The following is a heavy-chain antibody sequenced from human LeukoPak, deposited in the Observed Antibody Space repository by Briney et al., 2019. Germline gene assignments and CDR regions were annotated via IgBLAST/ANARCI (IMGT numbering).Heavy chain of an antibody. CDR2: IKQDGSEK. V-gene: IGHV3-7*01. D-gene: IGHD6-13*01. CDR3: ARKAGTGIHYYYYMDV. CDR1: GFTFSSYA. J-gene: IGHJ6*03. Sequence: GGSLRLSCAASGFTFSSYAMSWVRQAPGKGLEWVANIKQDGSEKYYVDSVKGRFTISRDNAKNSLYLQMNSLRAEDTAVYYCARKAGTGIHYYYYMDVWGKGTTVTVSS.